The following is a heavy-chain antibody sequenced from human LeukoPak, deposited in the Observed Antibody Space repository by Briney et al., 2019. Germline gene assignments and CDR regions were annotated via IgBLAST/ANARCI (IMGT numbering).Heavy chain of an antibody. CDR1: GFTFSSYG. Sequence: GGSLRLSCAASGFTFSSYGMHWVRQAPGKGLEWVAVISYDGSNKYYADSVNGRFTISRDNSKNTLYLQMNSLGAEDTAIYYCAKSPSQATVTTVYRYWGRGTLVTVSS. CDR3: AKSPSQATVTTVYRY. J-gene: IGHJ4*02. D-gene: IGHD4-11*01. V-gene: IGHV3-30*18. CDR2: ISYDGSNK.